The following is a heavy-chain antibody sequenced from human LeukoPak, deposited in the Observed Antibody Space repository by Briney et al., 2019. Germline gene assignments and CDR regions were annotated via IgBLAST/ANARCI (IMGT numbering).Heavy chain of an antibody. CDR2: ISSGGNT. D-gene: IGHD3-22*01. Sequence: GGSLTLSCAASGFTVSRNYMSWLRQAPGKGLEWVSVISSGGNTYYKASVKGRFTISRDNSKNTLYLQMSSLRVGDTAVYYCARNDRGAFDIWGQGTMVTVSS. V-gene: IGHV3-53*01. CDR3: ARNDRGAFDI. CDR1: GFTVSRNY. J-gene: IGHJ3*02.